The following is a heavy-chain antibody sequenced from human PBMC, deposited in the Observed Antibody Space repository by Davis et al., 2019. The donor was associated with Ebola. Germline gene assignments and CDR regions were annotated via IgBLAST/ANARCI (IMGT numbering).Heavy chain of an antibody. D-gene: IGHD2-2*01. V-gene: IGHV4-31*03. Sequence: SETLSLTCTVSGGSISSGGYYWSWIRQHPGKGLEWIGYIYYSGSTYYNPSLKSRVTISVDTSKNQFSLKLSSVTAADTAVYYCARGAYCSSTSCTRGRTFDYWGQGTLVTVSS. J-gene: IGHJ4*02. CDR3: ARGAYCSSTSCTRGRTFDY. CDR1: GGSISSGGYY. CDR2: IYYSGST.